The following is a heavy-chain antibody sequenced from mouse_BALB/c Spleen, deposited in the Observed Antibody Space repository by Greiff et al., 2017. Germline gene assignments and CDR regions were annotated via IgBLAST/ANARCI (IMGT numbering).Heavy chain of an antibody. CDR2: IYPGNSDT. CDR3: TRGKLGDYAMDY. D-gene: IGHD4-1*01. Sequence: VQLQQSGTVLARPGASVKMSCKASGYSFTSYWMHWVKQRPGQGLEWIGAIYPGNSDTSYNQKFKGKAKLTAVTSASTAYMELSSLTNEDSAVYYCTRGKLGDYAMDYWGQGTSVTVSS. V-gene: IGHV1-5*01. CDR1: GYSFTSYW. J-gene: IGHJ4*01.